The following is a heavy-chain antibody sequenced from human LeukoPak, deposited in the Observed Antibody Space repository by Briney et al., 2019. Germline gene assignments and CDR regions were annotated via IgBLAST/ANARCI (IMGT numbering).Heavy chain of an antibody. V-gene: IGHV3-53*01. D-gene: IGHD1-14*01. CDR2: LYSDGNT. J-gene: IGHJ4*02. CDR3: ARGVEPLVANTLAY. Sequence: GGSLRLSCAASGFTVITNDMTWVRQAPGKGVEWVSVLYSDGNTKYADSVQGRFTISRDNSKNTLYLEMNSLSPDDTAVYYCARGVEPLVANTLAYWGQGTLVTVSS. CDR1: GFTVITND.